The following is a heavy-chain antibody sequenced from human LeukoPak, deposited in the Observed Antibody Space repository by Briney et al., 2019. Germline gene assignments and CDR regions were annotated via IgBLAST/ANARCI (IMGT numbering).Heavy chain of an antibody. CDR1: GFTFSSYA. Sequence: GGSLRLSCAASGFTFSSYAMSWVRQAPGKGLEWVSAISGSGGSTYYADSVKGRFIISRDNAKNSLYLQMNSLRAEDTALYYCVREYCSGGSCSDAFDIWGQGTMVTVSS. D-gene: IGHD2-15*01. J-gene: IGHJ3*02. CDR2: ISGSGGST. V-gene: IGHV3-23*01. CDR3: VREYCSGGSCSDAFDI.